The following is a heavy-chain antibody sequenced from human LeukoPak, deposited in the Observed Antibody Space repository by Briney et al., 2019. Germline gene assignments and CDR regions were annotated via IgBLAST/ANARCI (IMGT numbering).Heavy chain of an antibody. D-gene: IGHD1-7*01. V-gene: IGHV1-2*06. CDR2: INANDGGT. CDR1: GNTFTGYF. Sequence: ASVKVSCKASGNTFTGYFIHWVRQAPGQGLEWMGRINANDGGTQYAQHFQGRVTMTRDTSTNTAYMESSSLTSDDTALFYCAREILVLTGTKLYYFDYWGQGTLVTVSS. CDR3: AREILVLTGTKLYYFDY. J-gene: IGHJ4*02.